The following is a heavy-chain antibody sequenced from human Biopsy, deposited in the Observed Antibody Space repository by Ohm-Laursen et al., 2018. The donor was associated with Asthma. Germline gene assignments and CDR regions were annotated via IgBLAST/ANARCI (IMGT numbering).Heavy chain of an antibody. J-gene: IGHJ3*02. CDR1: GYTFIGCH. CDR3: ARSLIVADGSDAFDI. V-gene: IGHV1-46*01. Sequence: APVKVSCKASGYTFIGCHIHWMRQAPGQGLEWLGMIKHISEYAQKFQGRVTMTRDTSTSTVYMELSSLRSEDTAVYYCARSLIVADGSDAFDIWGQGTMVTVSS. D-gene: IGHD3-22*01. CDR2: IKHISE.